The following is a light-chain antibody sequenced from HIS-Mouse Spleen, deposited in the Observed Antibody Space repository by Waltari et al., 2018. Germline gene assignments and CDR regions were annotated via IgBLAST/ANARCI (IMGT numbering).Light chain of an antibody. CDR3: MQGTHWPLT. CDR2: KVS. CDR1: QSLVDSAGNSY. Sequence: DAGVTQSPLSLPVTRGQPSSLSLRSRQSLVDSAGNSYVHWFQQRRGQSPRRLISKVSNRDSGLPDRFRGSGSGTDFTLKISRVEAEDVGVYYCMQGTHWPLTFGGGTKVEIK. J-gene: IGKJ4*01. V-gene: IGKV2-30*01.